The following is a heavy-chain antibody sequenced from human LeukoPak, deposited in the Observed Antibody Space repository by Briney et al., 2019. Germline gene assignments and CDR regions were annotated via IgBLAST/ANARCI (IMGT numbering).Heavy chain of an antibody. J-gene: IGHJ4*02. CDR3: ARAGFGSSKDY. CDR1: GFTVSSNY. Sequence: GGSLRLSCAASGFTVSSNYMSWVRPAPGKGLEWVSVIYSGGSTYYADSVKGRFTISRDNSKNTLYLQMNSLRAEDTAVYYCARAGFGSSKDYWGQGTLVTVSS. D-gene: IGHD6-13*01. V-gene: IGHV3-66*01. CDR2: IYSGGST.